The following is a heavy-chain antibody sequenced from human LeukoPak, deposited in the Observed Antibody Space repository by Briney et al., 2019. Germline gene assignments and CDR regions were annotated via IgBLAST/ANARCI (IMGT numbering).Heavy chain of an antibody. D-gene: IGHD3-10*01. CDR2: IYYSGST. Sequence: SETLSLTYTVSGGSISSHYWSWIRQPPGKGLEWIGYIYYSGSTNYNPSLKSRVTISVDTSKNQFSLKLSSVTAADTAVYYCARVRTAWFGEYLGFDYWGQGTLVTVSS. V-gene: IGHV4-59*11. CDR3: ARVRTAWFGEYLGFDY. CDR1: GGSISSHY. J-gene: IGHJ4*02.